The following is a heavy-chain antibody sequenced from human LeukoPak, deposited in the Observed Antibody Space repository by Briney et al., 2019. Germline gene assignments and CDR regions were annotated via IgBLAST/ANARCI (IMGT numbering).Heavy chain of an antibody. CDR3: ARVLQVVAYGDYGMDV. Sequence: SETLSLTCTVSGGSISSYYWSWIRQPPGKGLEWIGYIYYSGSTNYNPSLKSRVTISVDTSKNQFSLKLRSVTAADTAVYYCARVLQVVAYGDYGMDVWGQGTTVTVSS. CDR2: IYYSGST. CDR1: GGSISSYY. V-gene: IGHV4-59*12. D-gene: IGHD2-15*01. J-gene: IGHJ6*02.